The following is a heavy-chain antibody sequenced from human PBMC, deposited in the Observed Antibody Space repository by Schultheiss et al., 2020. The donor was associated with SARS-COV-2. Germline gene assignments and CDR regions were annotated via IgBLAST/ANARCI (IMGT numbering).Heavy chain of an antibody. CDR1: GGSIISSSYY. Sequence: SQTLSLTCTVSGGSIISSSYYWGWIRQPPGKGLEWIGSIYYSGSTYYNPSLKSRVTISVDTSKNQFSLKLSSVTAADTAVYYCASGRDGWQFDYWGQGTLVTVSS. CDR2: IYYSGST. D-gene: IGHD5-24*01. J-gene: IGHJ4*02. V-gene: IGHV4-39*07. CDR3: ASGRDGWQFDY.